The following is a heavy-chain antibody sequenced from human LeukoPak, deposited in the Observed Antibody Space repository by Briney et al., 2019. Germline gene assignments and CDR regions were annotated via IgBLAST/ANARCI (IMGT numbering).Heavy chain of an antibody. CDR2: IQHSGNI. J-gene: IGHJ4*02. CDR3: ARCVGATNLCDY. D-gene: IGHD1-26*01. V-gene: IGHV4-4*02. CDR1: GGSINSIYW. Sequence: SETLSLTCAVSGGSINSIYWWSWVRQPPGKGLEWIGEIQHSGNINYNLSLKSRVTISVDKSISTAYLQWSSLKASDTAMYYCARCVGATNLCDYWGQGTLVTVSS.